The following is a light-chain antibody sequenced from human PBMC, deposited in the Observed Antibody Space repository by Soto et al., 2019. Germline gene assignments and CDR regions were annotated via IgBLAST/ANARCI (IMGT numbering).Light chain of an antibody. J-gene: IGLJ1*01. V-gene: IGLV2-14*01. CDR1: SSDVGGYNY. Sequence: QSVLTQPASVSGSPGQSITISCTGTSSDVGGYNYVSWYQHHPGKAPKLMIYEVSNRPSGVSNRFSGSKSGNTASLTISGLQAEDEADYYCSSFAGTNSFVFGTGTKVTAL. CDR3: SSFAGTNSFV. CDR2: EVS.